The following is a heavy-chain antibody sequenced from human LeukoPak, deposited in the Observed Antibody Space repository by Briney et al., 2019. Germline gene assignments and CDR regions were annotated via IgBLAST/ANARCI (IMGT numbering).Heavy chain of an antibody. D-gene: IGHD2-8*01. J-gene: IGHJ5*02. CDR2: IYYSGIT. Sequence: SETLSLTCTVSGASISSYYWTWIRQPPGKGLEWIGYIYYSGITNYNPSLKSRVTISVDTSKNQFSLKLSSVTAADTAVYYCARVGGYCTNGVCYNNWFDPWGQGNMVTASS. V-gene: IGHV4-59*01. CDR1: GASISSYY. CDR3: ARVGGYCTNGVCYNNWFDP.